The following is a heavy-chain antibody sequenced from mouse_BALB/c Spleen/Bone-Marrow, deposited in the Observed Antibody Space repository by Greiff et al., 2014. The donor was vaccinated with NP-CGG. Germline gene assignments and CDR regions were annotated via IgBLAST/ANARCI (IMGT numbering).Heavy chain of an antibody. CDR2: SRHTANDYTT. Sequence: EVKRVESGGGFVQPGGSVRLSCAASGFNFRDFYMEWVRQRPGQSLEWIGASRHTANDYTTEYSASVKGRFIASRDTSQSILYLQINALRAENAVIYYCARDARKETIDYWGQGTPVTVSA. CDR3: ARDARKETIDY. V-gene: IGHV7-1*02. CDR1: GFNFRDFY. J-gene: IGHJ4*01.